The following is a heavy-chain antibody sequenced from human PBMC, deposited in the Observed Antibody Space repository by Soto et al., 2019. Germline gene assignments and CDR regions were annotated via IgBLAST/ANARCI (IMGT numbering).Heavy chain of an antibody. J-gene: IGHJ4*02. CDR3: ARVGIVGATRGAFDY. D-gene: IGHD1-26*01. Sequence: GGSLRLSCAASGFTFSSYEMNWVRQAPGKGLEWVSYISSSGSTIYYADSVKGRFTISRDNAKNSLYLQMNSLRAEDTAVYYCARVGIVGATRGAFDYWGQGTLVTVSS. CDR1: GFTFSSYE. V-gene: IGHV3-48*03. CDR2: ISSSGSTI.